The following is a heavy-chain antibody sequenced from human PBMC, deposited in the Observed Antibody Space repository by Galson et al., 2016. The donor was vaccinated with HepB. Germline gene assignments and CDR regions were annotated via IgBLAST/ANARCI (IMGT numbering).Heavy chain of an antibody. CDR2: INRDGSET. CDR3: ARPISNGYFTA. J-gene: IGHJ5*02. V-gene: IGHV3-7*01. D-gene: IGHD5-24*01. Sequence: SLRLSCAASGFILSTYWMTWVRQTPVTGLEWVANINRDGSETYYVDSVTGRFTISRDNAKKSLYLQMDSLRGEDMAVYYCARPISNGYFTAWGRGTLVTVSS. CDR1: GFILSTYW.